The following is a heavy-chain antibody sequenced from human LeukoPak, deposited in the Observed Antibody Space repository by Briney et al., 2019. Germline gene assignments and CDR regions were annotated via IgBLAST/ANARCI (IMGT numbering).Heavy chain of an antibody. J-gene: IGHJ3*02. CDR3: ARGARKNLVGVTWKAFDI. Sequence: GGSLRLSCAASGFTFSRYWMSWVRQAPGKGLEWVANIKQDGSEKDYVDSVKGRFTFSRDNAKNSLYLQMNSLRAEDTAIYYCARGARKNLVGVTWKAFDIWGQGTMVTVSS. D-gene: IGHD1-26*01. CDR1: GFTFSRYW. V-gene: IGHV3-7*01. CDR2: IKQDGSEK.